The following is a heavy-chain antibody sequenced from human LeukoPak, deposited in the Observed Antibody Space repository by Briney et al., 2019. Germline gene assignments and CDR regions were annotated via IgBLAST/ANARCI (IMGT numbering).Heavy chain of an antibody. J-gene: IGHJ4*02. Sequence: GGSLRLSCAASGFTFSNYAMVWVRQAPGNGLEWVAVISYDGANKYYADSVKGRFTISRDNSNNTLYVQMNSLRAEDTAVYYCARDFISSSYDYWGQGTLVTVS. V-gene: IGHV3-30-3*01. CDR1: GFTFSNYA. CDR3: ARDFISSSYDY. CDR2: ISYDGANK. D-gene: IGHD6-13*01.